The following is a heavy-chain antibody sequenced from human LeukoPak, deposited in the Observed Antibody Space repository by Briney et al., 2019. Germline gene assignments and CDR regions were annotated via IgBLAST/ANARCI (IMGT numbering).Heavy chain of an antibody. CDR1: GYSFSSYW. CDR3: ARGTTSYYFDY. Sequence: GESLKISRQGSGYSFSSYWIGWVRQMPGKGLEWMGIIYPGDSDTRYSPSFQGQVTISADKSISTAYLQWSSLKASDTAMYYCARGTTSYYFDYWGQGTLVTVSS. CDR2: IYPGDSDT. J-gene: IGHJ4*02. D-gene: IGHD2/OR15-2a*01. V-gene: IGHV5-51*01.